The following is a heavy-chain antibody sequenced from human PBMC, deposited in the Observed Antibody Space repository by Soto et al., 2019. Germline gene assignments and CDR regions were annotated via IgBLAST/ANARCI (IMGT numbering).Heavy chain of an antibody. Sequence: VQVVHPEAEAKRPGSSVKLSCRVSGVTFSNAAFSWVRQAPGQGLEWMGGIIPIFGGAKYAQKFQARVKITADELIDVGNMEVNSLRIDDTAVYFCARDGDYRYQDGITEYFGMDVWGQGTTLTVSS. CDR2: IIPIFGGA. J-gene: IGHJ6*02. V-gene: IGHV1-69*01. CDR1: GVTFSNAA. CDR3: ARDGDYRYQDGITEYFGMDV. D-gene: IGHD3-16*02.